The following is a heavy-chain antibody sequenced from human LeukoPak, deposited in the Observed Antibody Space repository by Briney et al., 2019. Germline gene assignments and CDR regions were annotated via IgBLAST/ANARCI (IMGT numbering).Heavy chain of an antibody. CDR2: IYNGVNT. CDR3: ARSRAFNSGAFDP. V-gene: IGHV4-61*01. J-gene: IGHJ5*02. Sequence: SETLSLTCTAPGASVSSASYWTWIRQPPGQGVAWIAHIYNGVNTNYNPSLKSRVTISVDTSKNQFSLRLNSVTAADTAVYYCARSRAFNSGAFDPWGQGSLVTVSS. D-gene: IGHD1-26*01. CDR1: GASVSSASY.